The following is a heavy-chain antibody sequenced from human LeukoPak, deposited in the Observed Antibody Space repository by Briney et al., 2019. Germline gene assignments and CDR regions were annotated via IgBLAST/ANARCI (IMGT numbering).Heavy chain of an antibody. D-gene: IGHD6-13*01. V-gene: IGHV3-30*03. Sequence: GGSLRLSCAASGFTFSSYGMHWVRQAPGKGLEWVAVISYDGSNKYYADSVKGRFTISRDNSKNTLYLQMNSLRAEDTAVYYCAQGIAAAGTGYWGQGTLVTVSS. J-gene: IGHJ4*02. CDR1: GFTFSSYG. CDR3: AQGIAAAGTGY. CDR2: ISYDGSNK.